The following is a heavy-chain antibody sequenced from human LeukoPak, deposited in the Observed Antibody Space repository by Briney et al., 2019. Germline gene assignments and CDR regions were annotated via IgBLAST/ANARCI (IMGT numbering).Heavy chain of an antibody. V-gene: IGHV3-30*02. CDR3: AKRRGEDYLDY. CDR2: IRYDGSNK. D-gene: IGHD2-21*01. Sequence: SGGSLRLSCAAAGFTFSSFGMHWVRQAPGNGLGWVAFIRYDGSNKKYADAVTGRFTISRDNSKNTLYLQMSSLRAEDTAAYYCAKRRGEDYLDYWGQGTLVTVSS. CDR1: GFTFSSFG. J-gene: IGHJ4*02.